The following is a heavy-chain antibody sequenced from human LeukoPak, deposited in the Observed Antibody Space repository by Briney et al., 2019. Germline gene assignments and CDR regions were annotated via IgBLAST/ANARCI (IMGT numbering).Heavy chain of an antibody. J-gene: IGHJ4*02. CDR3: AKDRRGYSSSWFDY. CDR1: GFTFSDYY. V-gene: IGHV3-11*04. Sequence: GGSLRLSCAASGFTFSDYYMSWIRQAPGKGLEWVSYISSSGSTIYYADSVKGRFTISRDNSKNTLYLQMNSLRAEDTAVYYCAKDRRGYSSSWFDYWGQGTLVTVSS. D-gene: IGHD6-13*01. CDR2: ISSSGSTI.